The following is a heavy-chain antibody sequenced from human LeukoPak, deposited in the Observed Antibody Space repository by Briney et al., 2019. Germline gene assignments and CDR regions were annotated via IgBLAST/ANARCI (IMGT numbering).Heavy chain of an antibody. CDR1: GFTFSSYA. CDR2: ISGSGGST. Sequence: GGSLRLSCAASGFTFSSYAMSWVRQAPGKGLEWVSAISGSGGSTYYADSVKGRFTISRDNSKNTLYLQMNSLRAEDTAVYYCARVNFYDSSGFDYWGQGTLVTVSS. V-gene: IGHV3-23*01. CDR3: ARVNFYDSSGFDY. D-gene: IGHD3-22*01. J-gene: IGHJ4*02.